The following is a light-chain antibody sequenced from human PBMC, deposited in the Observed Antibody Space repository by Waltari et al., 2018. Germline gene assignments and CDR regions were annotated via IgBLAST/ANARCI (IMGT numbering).Light chain of an antibody. V-gene: IGLV2-14*03. CDR1: SSSAGRYEY. CDR2: DVS. J-gene: IGLJ1*01. CDR3: SSYRTVSLYV. Sequence: QSALTQPASVSGSPGQSITISCPTTSSSAGRYEYVSWHQPHPRKAPKLMIYDVSNRPSGVSNRFSGSKSGNTASLTISGLQAEDEADYYCSSYRTVSLYVFGGGTKVTVL.